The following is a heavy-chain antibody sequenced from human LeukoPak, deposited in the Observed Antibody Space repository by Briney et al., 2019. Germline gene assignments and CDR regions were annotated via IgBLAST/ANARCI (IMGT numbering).Heavy chain of an antibody. CDR3: ARLDIVVVPAATKDYYYYYMDV. CDR1: GGSISSYY. Sequence: KPSETLSLTCTVSGGSISSYYWSWIRQPPGKGLEWIGYIYYSGSTNYNPSLKSRVTISVDTSKNQFSLKLCSVTAADTAVYYCARLDIVVVPAATKDYYYYYMDVWGKGTTVTVSS. J-gene: IGHJ6*03. CDR2: IYYSGST. V-gene: IGHV4-59*01. D-gene: IGHD2-2*03.